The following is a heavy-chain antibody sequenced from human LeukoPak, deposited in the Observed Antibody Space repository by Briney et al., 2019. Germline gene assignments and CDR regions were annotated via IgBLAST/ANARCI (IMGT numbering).Heavy chain of an antibody. CDR3: ARGARDGYNLGENY. J-gene: IGHJ4*02. Sequence: SETLSLTCTVSGGSISCYYWSWIRQPPEKGLEWIGYIYYSGTTNYNPSLKSRVTISVDTSKNQFSLRLSSVTAADTAVYYCARGARDGYNLGENYWGQGTLVTVSS. D-gene: IGHD5-24*01. CDR1: GGSISCYY. CDR2: IYYSGTT. V-gene: IGHV4-59*01.